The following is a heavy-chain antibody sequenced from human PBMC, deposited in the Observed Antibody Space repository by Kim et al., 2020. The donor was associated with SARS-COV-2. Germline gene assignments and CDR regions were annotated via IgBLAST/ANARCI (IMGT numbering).Heavy chain of an antibody. CDR3: ARDGLAVPQTLNYYYYGMDV. V-gene: IGHV3-30*04. D-gene: IGHD2-15*01. CDR2: ISYDGSNK. CDR1: GFTFSSYA. J-gene: IGHJ6*02. Sequence: GGSLRLSCAASGFTFSSYAMHWVRQAPGKGLEWVAVISYDGSNKYYADSVKGRFTISRDNSKNTLYLQMNSLRAEDTAVYYCARDGLAVPQTLNYYYYGMDVWGQGTTVTVSS.